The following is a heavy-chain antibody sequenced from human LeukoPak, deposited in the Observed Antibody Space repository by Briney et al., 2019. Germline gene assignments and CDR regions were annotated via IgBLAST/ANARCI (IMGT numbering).Heavy chain of an antibody. J-gene: IGHJ4*02. Sequence: PGRSLRLSCAASGFTFSSYGMHWVRQAPGKGLEWVAVISYDGSNKYYADSVKGRFTISRDNSKNKLYLQMNRLRAEDTALYYCATPDRVRYCSGGSCYREYYFDYWGQGTLVTVSS. CDR3: ATPDRVRYCSGGSCYREYYFDY. CDR2: ISYDGSNK. D-gene: IGHD2-15*01. V-gene: IGHV3-30*03. CDR1: GFTFSSYG.